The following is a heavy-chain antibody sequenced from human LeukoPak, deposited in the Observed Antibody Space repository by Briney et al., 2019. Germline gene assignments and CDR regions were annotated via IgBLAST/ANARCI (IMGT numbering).Heavy chain of an antibody. CDR2: ISAYNGNT. CDR1: GYTFTSYG. D-gene: IGHD6-19*01. J-gene: IGHJ6*02. Sequence: ASVKVSCKASGYTFTSYGISWVRQAPGQGLEWMGWISAYNGNTNYAQKLQGRVTMTTDTSTSTAYMELRSLRSDDTAVHYCARDRPDGSGWYDAVYGMDVWGQGTTVTVSS. V-gene: IGHV1-18*01. CDR3: ARDRPDGSGWYDAVYGMDV.